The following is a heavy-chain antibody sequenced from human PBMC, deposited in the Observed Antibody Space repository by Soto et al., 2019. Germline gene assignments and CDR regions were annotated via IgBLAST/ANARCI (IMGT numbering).Heavy chain of an antibody. CDR1: GGSVSIGSYY. Sequence: SETLSLTCSVSGGSVSIGSYYLSWIRQPPGKGLEWVGYILYSGSPNYNPSLKSRVTMSLDTSENQFSLKLSSVTTADTAVYYCARGGPRVGVDRYFDYWGQGTLFTVSS. J-gene: IGHJ4*02. V-gene: IGHV4-61*01. CDR2: ILYSGSP. CDR3: ARGGPRVGVDRYFDY. D-gene: IGHD1-26*01.